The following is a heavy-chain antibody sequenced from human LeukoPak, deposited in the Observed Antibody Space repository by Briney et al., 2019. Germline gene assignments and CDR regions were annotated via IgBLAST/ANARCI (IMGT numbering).Heavy chain of an antibody. Sequence: PGGSLRLSCAAPGFTFSSYAMSWVRQAPGKGLEWVSAISGSGGSTYYADSVKGRFTISRDNSKNTLYLQMNSLRAEDTAVYYCAKVHYYDSSGYYWEDYWGQGTLVTVSS. J-gene: IGHJ4*02. CDR2: ISGSGGST. D-gene: IGHD3-22*01. CDR1: GFTFSSYA. V-gene: IGHV3-23*01. CDR3: AKVHYYDSSGYYWEDY.